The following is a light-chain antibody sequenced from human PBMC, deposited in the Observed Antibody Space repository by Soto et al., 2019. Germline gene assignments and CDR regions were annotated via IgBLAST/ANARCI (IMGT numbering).Light chain of an antibody. CDR2: AAS. J-gene: IGKJ1*01. V-gene: IGKV1-39*01. CDR3: QQSYSTPS. CDR1: QCIDSY. Sequence: DIPMTQSPSSLPSSVGDRVTITCRASQCIDSYLNWYQQKPGKAPKLLIYAASSLQSVVPSRFSGSGSWADFTLTISSLQPEDSAAYYCQQSYSTPSFGQGTKVEIK.